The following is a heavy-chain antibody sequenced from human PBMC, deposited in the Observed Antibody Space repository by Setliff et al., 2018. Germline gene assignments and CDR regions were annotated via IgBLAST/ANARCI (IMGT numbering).Heavy chain of an antibody. CDR2: VYHSGSS. J-gene: IGHJ4*02. CDR1: GYPISRGFY. V-gene: IGHV4-38-2*02. CDR3: ARAXARAEYSDTSAYLPFDF. D-gene: IGHD3-3*01. Sequence: LTCTVSGYPISRGFYWGWIRQSPGKGLEWIGSVYHSGSSYQNPSLRSRIAVSXXXXKXXXXXXXXXXXXXXXXXYFCARAXARAEYSDTSAYLPFDFWGLGTLVTVSS.